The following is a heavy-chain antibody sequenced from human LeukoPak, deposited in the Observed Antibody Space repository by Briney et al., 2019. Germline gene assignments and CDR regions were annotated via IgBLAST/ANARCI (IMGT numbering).Heavy chain of an antibody. V-gene: IGHV4-59*08. D-gene: IGHD1-26*01. CDR1: GGAISSYY. Sequence: SQTLSLTCAVSGGAISSYYWSWIRQPPGKGLEWIGYIYCSGSTNYNPSLKSRVTISVDTSKNQFSLKLSSVTAADTAVYYCARPLVGASAGAFDIWGQGTMVTVSS. J-gene: IGHJ3*02. CDR3: ARPLVGASAGAFDI. CDR2: IYCSGST.